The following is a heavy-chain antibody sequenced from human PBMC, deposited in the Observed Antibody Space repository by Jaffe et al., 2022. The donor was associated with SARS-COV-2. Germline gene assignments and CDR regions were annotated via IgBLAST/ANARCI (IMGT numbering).Heavy chain of an antibody. J-gene: IGHJ5*02. Sequence: QLQLQESGPGLVKPSETLSLTCTVSGGSISSSSYYWGWIRQPPGKGLEWIGSIFYSGSTYYNPSLKSRVTVSVDTSKNHFSLKLSSVTAADTAVYYCARQRGREAQGWFDPWGQGTLITVSS. CDR2: IFYSGST. CDR3: ARQRGREAQGWFDP. V-gene: IGHV4-39*01. CDR1: GGSISSSSYY. D-gene: IGHD3-16*01.